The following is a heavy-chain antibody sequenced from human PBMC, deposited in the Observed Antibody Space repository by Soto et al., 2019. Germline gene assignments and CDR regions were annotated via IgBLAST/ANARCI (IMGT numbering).Heavy chain of an antibody. Sequence: SETLSLTCTVSGGSISSYYWSWIRQPPGKGLEWFVFIFSSGSTNYTPSLKSRIPISVDPSKSQFSLILSSVTAADTAMYSCARRYCSGATCYLDYWGQGTLVTVSS. V-gene: IGHV4-59*08. CDR2: IFSSGST. CDR3: ARRYCSGATCYLDY. D-gene: IGHD2-15*01. J-gene: IGHJ4*02. CDR1: GGSISSYY.